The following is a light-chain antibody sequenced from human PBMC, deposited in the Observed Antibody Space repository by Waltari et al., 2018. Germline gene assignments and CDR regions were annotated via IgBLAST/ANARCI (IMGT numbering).Light chain of an antibody. V-gene: IGLV2-14*03. CDR3: SSYISSSTLEL. Sequence: QSALTQPASVSGSPGQSTTISCTGTSSDVGAYNYVSWYQQHPDKAPKLIIFDVSYRPSGVSTRFSGSKSGNPASLTISGLQAEDEADYYCSSYISSSTLELFGGGTSLTVL. CDR2: DVS. CDR1: SSDVGAYNY. J-gene: IGLJ2*01.